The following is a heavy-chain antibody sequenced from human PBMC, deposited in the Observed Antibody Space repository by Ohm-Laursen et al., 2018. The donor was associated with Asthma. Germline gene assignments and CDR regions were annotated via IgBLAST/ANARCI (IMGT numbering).Heavy chain of an antibody. CDR2: ISSSSSTI. CDR1: GFTFSSYS. J-gene: IGHJ1*01. V-gene: IGHV3-48*01. CDR3: ARIGPEWELPGREYSLHH. D-gene: IGHD1-26*01. Sequence: SLRLFCSASGFTFSSYSMNWVRQAPGKGLEWVSYISSSSSTIYYADSVKGRFTISRDNAKNSLYLQMNSLRAEDTALYYCARIGPEWELPGREYSLHHWGEGTLVTVSS.